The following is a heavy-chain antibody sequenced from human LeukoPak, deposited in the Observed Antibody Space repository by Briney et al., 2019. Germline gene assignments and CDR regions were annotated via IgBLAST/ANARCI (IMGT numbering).Heavy chain of an antibody. J-gene: IGHJ4*02. Sequence: GESLKISCKGSGYNFNTYWIGWLRQMPGKGLEWMGIIYPGDSDTRYSPSFQGQVTISADKSISTAYLQWSSLKASDTAMYYCARQTYYYDSSGYRPSRAVDYWGQGTLVTVSS. V-gene: IGHV5-51*01. CDR2: IYPGDSDT. D-gene: IGHD3-22*01. CDR3: ARQTYYYDSSGYRPSRAVDY. CDR1: GYNFNTYW.